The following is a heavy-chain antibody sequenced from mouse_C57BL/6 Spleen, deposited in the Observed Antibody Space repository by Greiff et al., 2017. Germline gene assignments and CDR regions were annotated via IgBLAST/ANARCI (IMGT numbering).Heavy chain of an antibody. CDR3: TRWANGTPGYFDV. V-gene: IGHV1-69*01. CDR2: IDPSDSYT. J-gene: IGHJ1*03. Sequence: QVQLQQPGAELVMPGASVKLSCKASGYTFTSYWMHWVKQRPGQGLEWIGEIDPSDSYTNYNQKFKGKSTLTVDKSSSTAYMQLSSLTSEDSAVYYCTRWANGTPGYFDVWGTGTTVTVSS. D-gene: IGHD4-1*01. CDR1: GYTFTSYW.